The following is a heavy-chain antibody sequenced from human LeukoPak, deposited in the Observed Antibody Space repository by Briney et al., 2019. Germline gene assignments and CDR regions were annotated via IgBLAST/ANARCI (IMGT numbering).Heavy chain of an antibody. CDR1: GGSISSYY. J-gene: IGHJ4*02. CDR3: ASGGDGYNSGNCFEY. Sequence: PSETLSLTCTVSGGSISSYYWSWIRQPPGKELEWIGYIYDSGTTKYNPSLKSRVTISVDTSKNEFSLRLSSVTAADTAVYYCASGGDGYNSGNCFEYWGLGTLVTVSS. CDR2: IYDSGTT. D-gene: IGHD5-24*01. V-gene: IGHV4-59*01.